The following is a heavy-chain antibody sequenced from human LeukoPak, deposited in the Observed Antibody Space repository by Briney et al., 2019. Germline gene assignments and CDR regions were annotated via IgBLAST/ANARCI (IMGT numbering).Heavy chain of an antibody. Sequence: GGSLRLSCAASGFTFSSYAMSWVRQAPGKGLEWVSGISWNSGSIGYADSVKGRFTISRDNAKNSLYLQMNSLRAEDTALYCCAKDTNTWIRGPVDYWGQGTLVTVSS. CDR3: AKDTNTWIRGPVDY. CDR2: ISWNSGSI. J-gene: IGHJ4*02. V-gene: IGHV3-9*01. CDR1: GFTFSSYA. D-gene: IGHD5-18*01.